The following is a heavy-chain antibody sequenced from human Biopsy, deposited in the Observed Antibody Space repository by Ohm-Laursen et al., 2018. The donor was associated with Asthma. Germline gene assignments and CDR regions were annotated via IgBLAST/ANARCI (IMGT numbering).Heavy chain of an antibody. CDR3: ARPSPNRDILYYYYHMDV. Sequence: ASVKVSCKAPGGTSSNFAISWVRQAPGQGLEWLGGIMTVFGTTNYAQKFQGRVTITADESTSTAYMEVTSLRSDDTAIYYCARPSPNRDILYYYYHMDVWGQGTTVSVSS. V-gene: IGHV1-69*13. D-gene: IGHD3-3*02. CDR1: GGTSSNFA. CDR2: IMTVFGTT. J-gene: IGHJ6*02.